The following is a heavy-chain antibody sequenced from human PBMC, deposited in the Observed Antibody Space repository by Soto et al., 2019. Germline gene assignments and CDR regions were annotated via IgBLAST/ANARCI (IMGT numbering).Heavy chain of an antibody. J-gene: IGHJ4*02. V-gene: IGHV3-23*01. CDR2: VSGSSGSK. CDR1: GFTFSSYA. CDR3: AKDWCSGTTCYCLEN. D-gene: IGHD1-7*01. Sequence: EVQLLESGGGLVQPGGSLRLSCAASGFTFSSYAMSWVRQAPGKGLEWVSSVSGSSGSKSYADSVKGRFTISRDNSKSTVYLHMNSLRAEDTAVYFCAKDWCSGTTCYCLENWGQGTLVTVSS.